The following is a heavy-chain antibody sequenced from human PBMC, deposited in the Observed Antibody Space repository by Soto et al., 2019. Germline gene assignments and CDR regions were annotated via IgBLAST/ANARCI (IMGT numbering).Heavy chain of an antibody. J-gene: IGHJ4*02. V-gene: IGHV1-18*01. D-gene: IGHD2-2*01. CDR3: ARDTRSYFVAIVVVPAAMGSLDY. Sequence: QVPLVQSGAEVKKPGASVKVSCKASGYTFTSYGISWVRQAPGQGLEWMGWISAYNGNTNYAQKLQGRVTMTTDTSTSTDYMELRSLRSDETAVYYYARDTRSYFVAIVVVPAAMGSLDYWGQGTLVTVSS. CDR2: ISAYNGNT. CDR1: GYTFTSYG.